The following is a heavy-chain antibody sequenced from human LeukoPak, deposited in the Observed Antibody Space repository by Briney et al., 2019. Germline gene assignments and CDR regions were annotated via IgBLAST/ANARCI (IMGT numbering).Heavy chain of an antibody. D-gene: IGHD6-19*01. Sequence: GGSLRLSCAASGFTFSSYAMSRVRQAPGKELEWVSAISGSGGRTYYADSVKGRFTISRDNSKNTLYLQMNSLRAEDTAVYYCARRSSGWYDYWGQGTLVTVSS. CDR2: ISGSGGRT. J-gene: IGHJ4*02. V-gene: IGHV3-23*01. CDR1: GFTFSSYA. CDR3: ARRSSGWYDY.